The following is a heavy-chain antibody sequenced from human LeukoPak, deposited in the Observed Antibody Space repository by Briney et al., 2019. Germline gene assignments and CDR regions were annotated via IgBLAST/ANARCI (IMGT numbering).Heavy chain of an antibody. CDR2: INWNGGST. D-gene: IGHD2-2*01. CDR3: ARTSLGTSQYYYYMDV. Sequence: GGSLRLSCAASGFTFDDYGMSWVRQAPGKGLEWVSGINWNGGSTGYADSVKGRFTISRDNAKNSLYLQMNSLRAEGTALYYCARTSLGTSQYYYYMDVWGKGTTVTVSS. V-gene: IGHV3-20*04. J-gene: IGHJ6*03. CDR1: GFTFDDYG.